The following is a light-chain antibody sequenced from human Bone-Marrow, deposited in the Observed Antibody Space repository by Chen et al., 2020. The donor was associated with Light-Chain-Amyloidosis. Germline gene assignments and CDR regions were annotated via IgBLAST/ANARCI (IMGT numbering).Light chain of an antibody. Sequence: VLMTQSPLFLPVTLGQSASISCTSSQSLVASDGDIYLNWFLQRPGQSPRRLIYEDSKRDSGVPDRCSGSASGTHFTLEISRVETKDIGVYFWMRGTHGPLTFGPGTTV. V-gene: IGKV2-30*01. CDR3: MRGTHGPLT. CDR2: EDS. CDR1: QSLVASDGDIY. J-gene: IGKJ3*01.